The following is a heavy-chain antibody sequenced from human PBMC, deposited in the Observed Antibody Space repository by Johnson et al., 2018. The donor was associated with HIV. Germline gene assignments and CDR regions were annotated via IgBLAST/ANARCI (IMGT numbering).Heavy chain of an antibody. Sequence: VQLVESGGGVVRPGGSMRLSCAASGFTFDDYGMSWVRQAPGKGLEWVSGINWDGGSKYYADSAKGRFTISRDNSKNTLYLQMNSLRAEDTAVHYCAKVRYYDRDAFDIWGPGTLVTVSP. CDR1: GFTFDDYG. V-gene: IGHV3-20*04. D-gene: IGHD3-22*01. CDR2: INWDGGSK. J-gene: IGHJ3*02. CDR3: AKVRYYDRDAFDI.